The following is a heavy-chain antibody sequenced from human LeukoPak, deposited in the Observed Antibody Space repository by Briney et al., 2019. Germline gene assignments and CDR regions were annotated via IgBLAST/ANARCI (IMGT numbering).Heavy chain of an antibody. D-gene: IGHD3-22*01. J-gene: IGHJ4*02. Sequence: GGSLRLSCTVSGFTFSSYTMHWVRQAPGKGLEWVSSISSSGLYIYFADSLKGRFTISRDNAKNSLYLQVNSLRAEDTAVYYCAKDMRGYHRPIDYWGQGTLVTVSS. CDR1: GFTFSSYT. CDR3: AKDMRGYHRPIDY. V-gene: IGHV3-21*01. CDR2: ISSSGLYI.